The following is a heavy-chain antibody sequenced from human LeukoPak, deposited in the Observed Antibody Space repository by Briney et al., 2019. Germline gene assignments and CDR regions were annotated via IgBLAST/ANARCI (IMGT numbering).Heavy chain of an antibody. D-gene: IGHD5-24*01. CDR1: GGSISSSSYY. CDR2: IYYSGST. Sequence: KPSETLSLTCTVSGGSISSSSYYWGWIRQPPGKGLEWIGSIYYSGSTYYHPSLKSRVTISVDTFKNQFSLKLSSVTAADTAVYYCARQGWLQSVDPSNYYYYYMDVWGKGTTVTVSS. CDR3: ARQGWLQSVDPSNYYYYYMDV. V-gene: IGHV4-39*01. J-gene: IGHJ6*03.